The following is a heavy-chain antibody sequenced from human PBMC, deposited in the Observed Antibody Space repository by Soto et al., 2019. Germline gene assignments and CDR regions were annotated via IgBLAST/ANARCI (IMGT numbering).Heavy chain of an antibody. J-gene: IGHJ6*02. CDR2: ISSSSSTI. Sequence: EVQLVESGGGLVQPGGSLRLSCAASGFTFSSYSMNWVRQAPGKGLEWVSYISSSSSTIYYADSVKGRFTISRDNAKNSLYRQMNSLREEDTAVYYCARDWVVVVPAAMNHGGRYYYYYGMDVWGQGTTGTVSS. CDR3: ARDWVVVVPAAMNHGGRYYYYYGMDV. D-gene: IGHD2-2*01. CDR1: GFTFSSYS. V-gene: IGHV3-48*02.